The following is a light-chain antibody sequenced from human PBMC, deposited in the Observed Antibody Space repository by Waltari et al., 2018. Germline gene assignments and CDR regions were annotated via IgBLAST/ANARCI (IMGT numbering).Light chain of an antibody. CDR1: QSVSSY. Sequence: EIVLTQSPATLSLSPGERATLSCRASQSVSSYLAWYQQKPGQAPRLLIYDASNRATGIPGRFSGSWSGTDFTLTISSLEPEDFAVYYCQQRSNWLLTFGGGTKVEIK. CDR3: QQRSNWLLT. V-gene: IGKV3-11*01. J-gene: IGKJ4*01. CDR2: DAS.